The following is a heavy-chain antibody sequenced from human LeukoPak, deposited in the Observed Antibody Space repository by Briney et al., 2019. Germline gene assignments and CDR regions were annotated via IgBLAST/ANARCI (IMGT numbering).Heavy chain of an antibody. D-gene: IGHD2-2*02. CDR2: ISAYNGNT. CDR1: GYTFTSYG. CDR3: ARVGRVSCSSTSCFTGGGNY. Sequence: ASVKVSCKASGYTFTSYGISWVRQAPGQELEWMGWISAYNGNTNYAQKLQGRVTMTTDTSTSTAYMELRSLRSDDTAVYYCARVGRVSCSSTSCFTGGGNYWGQGTLVTVSS. J-gene: IGHJ4*02. V-gene: IGHV1-18*01.